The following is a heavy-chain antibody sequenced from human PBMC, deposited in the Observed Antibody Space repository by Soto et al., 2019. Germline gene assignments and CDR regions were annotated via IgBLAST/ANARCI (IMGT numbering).Heavy chain of an antibody. Sequence: QVQLVQSGAEVKKPGSSVQVSCKASGGTFSNYAISWVRQAPGQGLEWMGGLIPIFGTPNYAQKFQGRVPITADGTPSTAYMELSSPRSADTAVYYCASQLTGDSYYDGMDVWGQGTTVTVSS. J-gene: IGHJ6*02. D-gene: IGHD7-27*01. CDR2: LIPIFGTP. V-gene: IGHV1-69*12. CDR3: ASQLTGDSYYDGMDV. CDR1: GGTFSNYA.